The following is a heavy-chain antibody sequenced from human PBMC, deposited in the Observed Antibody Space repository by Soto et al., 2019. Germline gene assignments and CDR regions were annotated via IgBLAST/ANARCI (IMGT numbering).Heavy chain of an antibody. CDR1: GFTFSGSA. D-gene: IGHD4-17*01. Sequence: GGSLRLSCAASGFTFSGSAMHWVRPASGKGLEWVGRIRSKANSYATAYAASVKGRFTISRDDSKNTAYLQMNSLKTEDTAVYYCTRPVYGGDVAFDIWGQGTMVTVSS. CDR3: TRPVYGGDVAFDI. J-gene: IGHJ3*02. V-gene: IGHV3-73*01. CDR2: IRSKANSYAT.